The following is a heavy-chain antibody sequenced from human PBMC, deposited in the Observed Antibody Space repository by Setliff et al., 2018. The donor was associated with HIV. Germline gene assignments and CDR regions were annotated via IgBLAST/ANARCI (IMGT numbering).Heavy chain of an antibody. J-gene: IGHJ4*02. CDR1: GFTFSSYS. V-gene: IGHV3-48*01. CDR3: VRDRDWAFDY. Sequence: GGSLRLSCAASGFTFSSYSMNWDRQAPGKGLEWISYNGIINGAKHYADSMEGRFTISRDDAKNSLYLQMDSLRAEDTAVYYCVRDRDWAFDYWGQGILVTVSS. D-gene: IGHD3-9*01. CDR2: NGIINGAK.